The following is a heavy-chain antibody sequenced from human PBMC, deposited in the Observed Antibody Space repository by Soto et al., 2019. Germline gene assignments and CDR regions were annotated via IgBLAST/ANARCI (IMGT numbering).Heavy chain of an antibody. D-gene: IGHD5-12*01. CDR3: AKGGAYDSGTHVNYGMDG. V-gene: IGHV3-23*01. J-gene: IGHJ6*02. CDR2: IGESGRNT. CDR1: VFPVSSYA. Sequence: GGSLRLSCSASVFPVSSYAMSWVRPATGKGLEWVSGIGESGRNTYYAASVKGRFTISRDNSKNTLYLQLSSLRAEDTAVYYCAKGGAYDSGTHVNYGMDGWGQGTTVTVSS.